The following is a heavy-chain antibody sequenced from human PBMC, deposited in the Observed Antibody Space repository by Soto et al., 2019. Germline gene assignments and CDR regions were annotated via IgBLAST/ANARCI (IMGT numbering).Heavy chain of an antibody. V-gene: IGHV3-23*01. CDR2: VHGGGGAT. CDR3: AKRDGHPRSRWSFDY. CDR1: GFIFDNYA. J-gene: IGHJ4*02. Sequence: EVQLLESGGGLVQPGGSLRLSCAASGFIFDNYAMSWVRQTPGKGLECVSTVHGGGGATVYADSVKGRFTISRHIYKNTLYLQMNSLRAEDAALYYCAKRDGHPRSRWSFDYWGRGTLVTVSS. D-gene: IGHD4-17*01.